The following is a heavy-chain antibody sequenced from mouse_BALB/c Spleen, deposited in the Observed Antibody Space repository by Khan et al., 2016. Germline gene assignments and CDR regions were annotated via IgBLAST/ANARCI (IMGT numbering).Heavy chain of an antibody. CDR3: ARSNYGNYEEGYTMDY. V-gene: IGHV14-3*02. CDR2: IDPVNGNT. CDR1: GFNIKDTY. D-gene: IGHD2-1*01. J-gene: IGHJ4*01. Sequence: VQLQQPGAELVKPGASVKLSCTASGFNIKDTYMHWVKQRPEQGLEWLGRIDPVNGNTKYDPKFQGKATITADTSSNTAYLQLSSLTSEDTAVYYCARSNYGNYEEGYTMDYWGQGTSVTVSS.